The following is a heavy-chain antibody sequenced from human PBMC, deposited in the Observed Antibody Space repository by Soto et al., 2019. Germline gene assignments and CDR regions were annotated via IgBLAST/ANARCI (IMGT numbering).Heavy chain of an antibody. CDR1: GFNFSSYA. Sequence: ESVGGVVQPGRSLRLSCAASGFNFSSYAMHWVRQAPGKGLEWVAVISYDGSNKYYADSVKGRFTISRDNSKNTLYLQMNSLRAEDTAVYYCARANRGGSSPGAFDIWGQGTMVTVSS. J-gene: IGHJ3*02. V-gene: IGHV3-30-3*01. CDR2: ISYDGSNK. CDR3: ARANRGGSSPGAFDI. D-gene: IGHD2-15*01.